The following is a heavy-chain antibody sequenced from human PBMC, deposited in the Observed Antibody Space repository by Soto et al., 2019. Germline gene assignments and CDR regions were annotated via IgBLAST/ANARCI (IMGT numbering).Heavy chain of an antibody. J-gene: IGHJ4*02. V-gene: IGHV3-74*01. CDR3: AREIAAAGTGVRYFDY. D-gene: IGHD6-13*01. CDR2: INSDGSST. Sequence: EVQLVESGGGLVQPGGSLRLSCAASGFTFSSYWMHWVRQAPGKGLVWVSRINSDGSSTSYADSVKGRFTISRDNAKNTLYLQMNSLRAEDTAVCYCAREIAAAGTGVRYFDYWGQGTLVTVSS. CDR1: GFTFSSYW.